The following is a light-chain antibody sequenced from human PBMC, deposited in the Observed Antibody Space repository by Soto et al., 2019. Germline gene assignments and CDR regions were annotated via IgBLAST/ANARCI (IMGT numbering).Light chain of an antibody. CDR1: SSDVSRYNY. CDR2: EVT. J-gene: IGLJ1*01. CDR3: GSYTSTYVRI. Sequence: QSALTQPASVSGSPGQSITISCTGTSSDVSRYNYVSWYQQYPGRAPKLIIYEVTNRPSGVSDRFSGSKSGNVASLTISGLQAADEADYYCGSYTSTYVRIFGTGTKVTVL. V-gene: IGLV2-14*01.